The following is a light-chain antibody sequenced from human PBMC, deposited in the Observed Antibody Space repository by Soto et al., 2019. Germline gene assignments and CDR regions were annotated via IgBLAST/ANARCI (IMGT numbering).Light chain of an antibody. CDR2: AAS. Sequence: DIQMTQSPSSLSASVGERVTITCRASQAIGNDLGWYQQKLGKAPKRLIYAASSLQSGVPSRFSGSGSGTEFTLTISSLQPEDFATYYCLQHNRYPRTFGQGTKVEIK. V-gene: IGKV1-17*01. CDR1: QAIGND. J-gene: IGKJ1*01. CDR3: LQHNRYPRT.